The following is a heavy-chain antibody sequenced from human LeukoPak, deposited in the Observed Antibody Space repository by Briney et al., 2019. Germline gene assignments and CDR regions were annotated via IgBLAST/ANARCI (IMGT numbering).Heavy chain of an antibody. J-gene: IGHJ4*02. V-gene: IGHV3-30*18. D-gene: IGHD3-22*01. CDR1: GFTLSSYG. CDR3: AKDLYYYDSSVVNY. CDR2: ISYDGSNK. Sequence: PGRSLRLSCAASGFTLSSYGMRWVRQVEGKGLEWVAVISYDGSNKYYADSVKGRFTISRDNSKNSLYLQMNSRRAEDTAVYYCAKDLYYYDSSVVNYGGQETLVTVSS.